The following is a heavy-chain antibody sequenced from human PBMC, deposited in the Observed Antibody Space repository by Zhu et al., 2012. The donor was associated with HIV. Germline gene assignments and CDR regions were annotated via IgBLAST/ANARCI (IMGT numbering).Heavy chain of an antibody. V-gene: IGHV4-34*02. CDR2: INQNGTT. J-gene: IGHJ4*02. D-gene: IGHD3-10*02. CDR1: GYSFSGYS. Sequence: QVQPKQWGTGLLKPSETLSLTCSVSGYSFSGYSWTWIRHFSGKGLEWIGDINQNGTTHKNPSLKTRVVMSVDTSKRQFSLNLTSVTAADTAVYYCARGPYYHVFSDSYAETPIDYWGQAKVVTVSS. CDR3: ARGPYYHVFSDSYAETPIDY.